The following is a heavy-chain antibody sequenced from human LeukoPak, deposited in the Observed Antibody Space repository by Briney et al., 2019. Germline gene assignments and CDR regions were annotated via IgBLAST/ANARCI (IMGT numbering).Heavy chain of an antibody. CDR1: GFTFSTYG. J-gene: IGHJ6*02. V-gene: IGHV3-30*18. D-gene: IGHD6-6*01. CDR2: ISYDGSNK. CDR3: AKDSSLSNHFYGMDV. Sequence: PGRSLRLSCAASGFTFSTYGMHWVRQAPGKGLEWVTFISYDGSNKYSADSVKGRFTISRDNSKNTLYLQLDSLRAEDTAVYYCAKDSSLSNHFYGMDVWGQGTTVTVSS.